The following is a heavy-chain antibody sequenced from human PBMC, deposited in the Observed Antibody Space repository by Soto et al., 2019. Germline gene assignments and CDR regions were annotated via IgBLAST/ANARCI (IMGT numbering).Heavy chain of an antibody. V-gene: IGHV3-33*01. D-gene: IGHD3-22*01. Sequence: GGSLRLSCAASGFTFSSYGMHWVRQAPGKGLEWVAVIWYDGSNKYYADSVKGRFTISRDNSKNTLYLQMNSLRAEDTAVYYCARFADYDSSGYYPPFGYWGQGTLVTVSS. CDR3: ARFADYDSSGYYPPFGY. CDR2: IWYDGSNK. CDR1: GFTFSSYG. J-gene: IGHJ4*02.